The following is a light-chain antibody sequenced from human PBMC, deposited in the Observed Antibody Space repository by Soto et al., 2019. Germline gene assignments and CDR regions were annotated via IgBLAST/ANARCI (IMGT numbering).Light chain of an antibody. V-gene: IGKV3-11*01. CDR2: DTS. Sequence: EIVLTQSPATLSLSPGERATLSCRASQDVGKYLAWYQQNPGQAPRLLIYDTSNRASGIPARFSGSGSGTDFTLTISSLEPEDFAVYYCQQYGSSPWTFGRGTKVDIK. CDR1: QDVGKY. CDR3: QQYGSSPWT. J-gene: IGKJ1*01.